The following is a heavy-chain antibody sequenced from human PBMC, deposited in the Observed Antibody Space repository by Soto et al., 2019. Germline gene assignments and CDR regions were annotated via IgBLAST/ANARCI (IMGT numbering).Heavy chain of an antibody. CDR2: ISSSSSYK. Sequence: EVQLVGSGGGLVKPGGSLRLSCAASGFAFHVYSMTWVRQAPGKWLEWVASISSSSSYKDYADSVKGRFTVSRDNAKNSLYLQMNSLRADDTAVYYCARAYTASGNYYYSYGMDVWDQGTAVTVSS. J-gene: IGHJ6*02. D-gene: IGHD3-10*01. CDR1: GFAFHVYS. CDR3: ARAYTASGNYYYSYGMDV. V-gene: IGHV3-21*01.